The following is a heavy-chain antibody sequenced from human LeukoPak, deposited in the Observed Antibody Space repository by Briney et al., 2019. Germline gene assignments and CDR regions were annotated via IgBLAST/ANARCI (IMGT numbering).Heavy chain of an antibody. D-gene: IGHD6-19*01. Sequence: PGGSLRLSCAASGFTFSSYEMNWVRQAPGKGLEWVSYISSGSTIYDADSVKGRFTISRDNAKNSLYLQMNSLRAEDTAVYYCASESIAVAGAPFDCWGQGTLVTVSS. CDR3: ASESIAVAGAPFDC. V-gene: IGHV3-48*03. CDR2: ISSGSTI. CDR1: GFTFSSYE. J-gene: IGHJ4*02.